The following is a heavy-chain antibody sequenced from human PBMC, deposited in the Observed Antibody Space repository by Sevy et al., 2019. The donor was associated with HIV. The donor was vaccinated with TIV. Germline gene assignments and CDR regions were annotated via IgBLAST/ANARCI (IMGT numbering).Heavy chain of an antibody. J-gene: IGHJ5*02. Sequence: QSQTLSLTCTVSGGSISSSSYCWGWIRQPPGKGLEWIGSICYSGSTYYNASLKSRVTLSVDTSKNQFSLRLSSVTAVDTAVFYCARSIYCSGGRCYLNWFDPWGQGTLVTVSS. CDR3: ARSIYCSGGRCYLNWFDP. CDR2: ICYSGST. D-gene: IGHD2-15*01. CDR1: GGSISSSSYC. V-gene: IGHV4-39*01.